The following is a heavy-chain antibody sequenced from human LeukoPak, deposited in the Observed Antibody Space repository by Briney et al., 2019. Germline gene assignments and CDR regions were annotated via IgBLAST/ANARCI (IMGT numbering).Heavy chain of an antibody. Sequence: GGSLRLSCAASGFIFSRYSMNWVRQAPGKGLEWVSSISSSSSYMYYADSVKGRFTISRDNAKNSLYLQMNSLRTEDTAVYYCARGQRAFDIWGQGTMVIVSS. V-gene: IGHV3-21*01. CDR3: ARGQRAFDI. CDR2: ISSSSSYM. J-gene: IGHJ3*02. CDR1: GFIFSRYS.